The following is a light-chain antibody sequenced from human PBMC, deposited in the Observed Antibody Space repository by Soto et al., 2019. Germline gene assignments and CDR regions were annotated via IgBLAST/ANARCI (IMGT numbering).Light chain of an antibody. Sequence: DTVMTQSPASLAVSLGERATINCKSSQSVFFSSYNKNYLAWYQQKPGQPLKLLIYWASTRESGVPDRFSGSGSGTDFTLTISSLQAEDVAVYYCHQYYSTPWTFGQGTTVEIK. CDR1: QSVFFSSYNKNY. CDR2: WAS. CDR3: HQYYSTPWT. V-gene: IGKV4-1*01. J-gene: IGKJ1*01.